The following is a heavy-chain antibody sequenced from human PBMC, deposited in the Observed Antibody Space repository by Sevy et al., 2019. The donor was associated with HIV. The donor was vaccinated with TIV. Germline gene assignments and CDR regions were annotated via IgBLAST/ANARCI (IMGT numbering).Heavy chain of an antibody. CDR1: GGSFSDFF. V-gene: IGHV4-34*01. Sequence: SETLSLTCAVYGGSFSDFFWSWIRQPPGKGLEWIAEISRNGSTNYSPSLKSRITTSIDTSKNQFSLKLTSVTAADTAMYYCSREGHYWGQGTLVTVSS. CDR2: ISRNGST. J-gene: IGHJ4*02. CDR3: SREGHY.